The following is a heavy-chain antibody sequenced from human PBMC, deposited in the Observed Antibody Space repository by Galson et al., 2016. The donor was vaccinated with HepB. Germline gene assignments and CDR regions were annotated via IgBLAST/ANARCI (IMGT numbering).Heavy chain of an antibody. V-gene: IGHV3-33*01. CDR1: GFTFSSYG. CDR2: IWYDGSNK. Sequence: SLRLSCAASGFTFSSYGMHWVRQAPGKGLEWVAVIWYDGSNKYYADSVKGRFTISRDNSKNTLYLQMNSLRAEDTAVYHCARASAAEWFLPLSVGNYMDVWGKGTTVTVSS. J-gene: IGHJ6*03. CDR3: ARASAAEWFLPLSVGNYMDV. D-gene: IGHD3-3*01.